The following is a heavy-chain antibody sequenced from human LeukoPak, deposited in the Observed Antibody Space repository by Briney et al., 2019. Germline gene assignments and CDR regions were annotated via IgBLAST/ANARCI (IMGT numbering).Heavy chain of an antibody. CDR3: ARREETSMVAY. CDR1: GYSFTNYW. CDR2: ISPAVSDT. D-gene: IGHD5-18*01. J-gene: IGHJ4*02. V-gene: IGHV5-51*01. Sequence: GESLKISCKGSGYSFTNYWIGWVRQMPGKGLEWMGIISPAVSDTRYSPSFQGQVTISADKSITTAYLQWSSLKASDTAIYYCARREETSMVAYWGQGTLVTVSS.